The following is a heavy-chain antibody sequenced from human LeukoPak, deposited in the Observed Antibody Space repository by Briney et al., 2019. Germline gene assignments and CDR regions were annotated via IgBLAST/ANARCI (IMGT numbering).Heavy chain of an antibody. CDR1: AATFSSYA. Sequence: SVKVSCKTSAATFSSYAITWVRQAPGQGLEWMGGITPVFGTASYAPKFQDRVTITADVSMTTAYMELSSLRSEDTAMYYCARGYASGSPLDYWGQGTLVTVSS. CDR2: ITPVFGTA. J-gene: IGHJ4*02. V-gene: IGHV1-69*01. D-gene: IGHD3-10*01. CDR3: ARGYASGSPLDY.